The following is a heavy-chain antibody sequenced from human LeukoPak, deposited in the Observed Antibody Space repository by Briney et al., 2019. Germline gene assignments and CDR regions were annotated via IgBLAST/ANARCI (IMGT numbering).Heavy chain of an antibody. CDR3: VREDTPATANY. Sequence: GGSRRLSWAAFGLNFANHAMGWVAQTPGRGREWVSAISGGGDITYYADSVTGRFTISRDNSKDTLFLQMHSLRPGDTAVYYCVREDTPATANYWGQGTLVTISS. D-gene: IGHD2-21*02. V-gene: IGHV3-23*01. CDR1: GLNFANHA. J-gene: IGHJ4*02. CDR2: ISGGGDIT.